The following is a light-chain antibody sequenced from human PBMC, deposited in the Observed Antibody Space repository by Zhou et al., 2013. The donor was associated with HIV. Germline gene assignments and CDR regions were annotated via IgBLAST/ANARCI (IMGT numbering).Light chain of an antibody. V-gene: IGKV3-20*01. Sequence: DIVLTQFPGTLSLSPGERATLSCRASQSVGSSYLAWYQQKPGQAPRVLIYDASSRATGVPDRFSGSGSGTDFTLTISRLEPEDFAVYYCQQYGSSPWTFGQGPRWKSN. CDR3: QQYGSSPWT. CDR1: QSVGSSY. J-gene: IGKJ1*01. CDR2: DAS.